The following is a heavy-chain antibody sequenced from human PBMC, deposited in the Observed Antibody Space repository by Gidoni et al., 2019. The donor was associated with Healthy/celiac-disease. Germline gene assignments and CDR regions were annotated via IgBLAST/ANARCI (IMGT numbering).Heavy chain of an antibody. CDR3: ARSGYCSSTSCSDYFDY. D-gene: IGHD2-2*01. J-gene: IGHJ4*02. Sequence: QVQLVESGGGVVQPGRSLRLSCAASGFTFSSYAMHWVRQAPGKGLAWVAVISYDGSNKYYADSVKGRFTISRDNSKNTLYLQMNSLRAEDTAVYYCARSGYCSSTSCSDYFDYWGQGTLVTVSS. CDR1: GFTFSSYA. CDR2: ISYDGSNK. V-gene: IGHV3-30*04.